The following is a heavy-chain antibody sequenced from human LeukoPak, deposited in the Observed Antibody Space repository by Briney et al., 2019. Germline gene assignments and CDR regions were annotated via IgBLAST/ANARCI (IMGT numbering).Heavy chain of an antibody. J-gene: IGHJ4*02. V-gene: IGHV4-34*01. CDR3: ASSSWCKAPY. CDR2: INHSGST. D-gene: IGHD6-13*01. CDR1: GGSFSGYY. Sequence: SETLSLTCAVYGGSFSGYYWSWIRQPPGKGLEWIGEINHSGSTNYNPSLKSRVTISVDTSKNQFSLKLSSVTAADTAVYYCASSSWCKAPYWGQGTLVTVSS.